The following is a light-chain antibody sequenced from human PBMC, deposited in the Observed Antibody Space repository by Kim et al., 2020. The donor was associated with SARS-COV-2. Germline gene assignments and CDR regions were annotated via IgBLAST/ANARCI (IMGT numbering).Light chain of an antibody. V-gene: IGLV1-44*01. CDR1: TPNNVSRV. CDR3: AAWDASLRGV. Sequence: PEREVTHSLSESTPNNVSRVVNWCMQLPESTPKLLIYSHHEGPSRVPARFSGSKSGASASLAISGLQSEDEAVYYCAAWDASLRGVFGGGTQLTVL. J-gene: IGLJ3*02. CDR2: SHH.